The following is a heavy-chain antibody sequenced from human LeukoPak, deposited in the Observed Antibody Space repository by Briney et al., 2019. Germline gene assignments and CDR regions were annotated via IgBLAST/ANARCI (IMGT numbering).Heavy chain of an antibody. CDR1: GGSFSGYY. D-gene: IGHD5-18*01. J-gene: IGHJ6*02. V-gene: IGHV4-34*01. CDR3: ARGSFAASYGMDV. Sequence: PSETLSLTCAVYGGSFSGYYWSWIRQPPGKGLEWIGEINHSGNTNYNPSLKSRVTISVDTSKNQFSLKPSSVTAADTAVYYCARGSFAASYGMDVWGQGTPVTVSS. CDR2: INHSGNT.